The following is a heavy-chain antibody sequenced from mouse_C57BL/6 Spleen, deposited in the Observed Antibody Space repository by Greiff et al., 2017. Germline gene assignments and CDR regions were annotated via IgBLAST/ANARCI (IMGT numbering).Heavy chain of an antibody. CDR1: GYTFTDYN. Sequence: VQLQQSGPELVKPGASVKMSCKASGYTFTDYNMHWVKQSHGKSLEWIGYINPNNGGTSYNQKFKGKATLTVNKSSSTAYMELRSLTSEDSAVYYCAREGDYYGSRRKDWYFDVWGTGTTVTVSS. CDR2: INPNNGGT. D-gene: IGHD1-1*01. V-gene: IGHV1-22*01. J-gene: IGHJ1*03. CDR3: AREGDYYGSRRKDWYFDV.